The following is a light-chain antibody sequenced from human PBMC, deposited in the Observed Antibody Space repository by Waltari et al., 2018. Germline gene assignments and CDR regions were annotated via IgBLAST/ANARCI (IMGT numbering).Light chain of an antibody. CDR2: AAS. V-gene: IGKV1-12*01. Sequence: DIQMTQSPSSVSASVGDRVTITCRASQGIRSWLAWYQQRPGKAPMLLIYAASSLQSGVPSRFSGSGSGTDFTLTISSLQPEDFATYYCQQAHTFPPTFGPGTKVHIQ. CDR1: QGIRSW. CDR3: QQAHTFPPT. J-gene: IGKJ3*01.